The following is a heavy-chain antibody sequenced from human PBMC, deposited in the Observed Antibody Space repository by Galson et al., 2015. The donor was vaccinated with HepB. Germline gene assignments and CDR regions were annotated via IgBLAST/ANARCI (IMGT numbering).Heavy chain of an antibody. CDR2: IYYSGST. V-gene: IGHV4-39*01. CDR1: GGSISSSSYY. CDR3: ARSYYYDSSGYGTFDY. Sequence: SETLSLTCTVSGGSISSSSYYWGWIRQPPGKGLEWIGSIYYSGSTYYNPSLKSRVTISVDTSKNQFSLKLSSVTAADTAVYYCARSYYYDSSGYGTFDYWGQGTLVTVSS. D-gene: IGHD3-22*01. J-gene: IGHJ4*02.